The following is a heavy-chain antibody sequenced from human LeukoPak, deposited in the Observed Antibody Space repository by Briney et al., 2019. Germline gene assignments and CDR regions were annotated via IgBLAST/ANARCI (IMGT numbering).Heavy chain of an antibody. CDR1: GLSISGQW. V-gene: IGHV3-7*01. CDR2: IKHDGSEE. Sequence: GGSLRLSCVASGLSISGQWMNWVRQAPGQGLEWVANIKHDGSEEYYVDSVKGRFTISRDDGKNSVSLQMNSVRAEDTAVYYCGYTNNFYHWGQGTLVVVSS. CDR3: GYTNNFYH. D-gene: IGHD3-16*02. J-gene: IGHJ4*02.